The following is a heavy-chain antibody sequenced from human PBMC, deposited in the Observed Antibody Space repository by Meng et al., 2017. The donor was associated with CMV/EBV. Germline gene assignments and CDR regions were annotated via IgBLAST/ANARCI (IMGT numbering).Heavy chain of an antibody. V-gene: IGHV4-4*07. CDR1: GGSIRSYY. J-gene: IGHJ4*02. CDR3: ARHGDTAMVVGIDY. Sequence: VQPQEAGPRLVQSQKTLSVPCPVSGGSIRSYYRTWIRQPAGKGLEWIERIYTSGSTNYNPSLKSRVTMPVDTSKNQFSLKLSSVTAADTAVYYCARHGDTAMVVGIDYWGQGTLVTVSS. CDR2: IYTSGST. D-gene: IGHD5-18*01.